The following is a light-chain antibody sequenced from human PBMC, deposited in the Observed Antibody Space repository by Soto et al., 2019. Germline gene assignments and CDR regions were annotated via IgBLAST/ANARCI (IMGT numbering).Light chain of an antibody. Sequence: VLTQPPSVSGAPGQRVTISCTGSSSNIGAGYDVHWYQQLPGTAPKLLIYGNSNRPSGVPDRFSGSKSGTSASLAITGLQAEDEADYYCQSYDSSLSAPYVFGTGTKVTVL. CDR3: QSYDSSLSAPYV. J-gene: IGLJ1*01. CDR2: GNS. V-gene: IGLV1-40*01. CDR1: SSNIGAGYD.